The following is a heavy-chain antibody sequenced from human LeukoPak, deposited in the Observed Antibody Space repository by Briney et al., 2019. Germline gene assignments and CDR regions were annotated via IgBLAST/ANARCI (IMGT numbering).Heavy chain of an antibody. V-gene: IGHV1-2*02. CDR3: ARARGVAPAAFDI. D-gene: IGHD3-10*01. CDR1: GYTFTNYY. Sequence: ASVKVSCKASGYTFTNYYMHWVRQAPGLGLEWMGWINPNSGGTNYAQKFQGRVTMTRDTSISTAYMELSRLRSDDTAVYYCARARGVAPAAFDIWGQGTMVTVS. CDR2: INPNSGGT. J-gene: IGHJ3*02.